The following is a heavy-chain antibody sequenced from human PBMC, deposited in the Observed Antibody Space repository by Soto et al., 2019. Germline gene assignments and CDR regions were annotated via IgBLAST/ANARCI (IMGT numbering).Heavy chain of an antibody. D-gene: IGHD6-13*01. CDR2: ISSSSSYI. Sequence: GGSLRLSCAASGFTFSSYSMNWVRQAPGKGLEWVSSISSSSSYIYYADSVKGRFTISRDNAKNSLYLQMNSLRAEDTAVYYCARDPFIAAAGTVVDYWGQGTLVTVSS. J-gene: IGHJ4*02. CDR1: GFTFSSYS. CDR3: ARDPFIAAAGTVVDY. V-gene: IGHV3-21*01.